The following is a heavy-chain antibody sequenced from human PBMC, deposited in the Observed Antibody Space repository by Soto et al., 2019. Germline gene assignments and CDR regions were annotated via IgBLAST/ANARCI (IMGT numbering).Heavy chain of an antibody. V-gene: IGHV4-39*01. D-gene: IGHD6-19*01. J-gene: IGHJ4*02. CDR3: ARPGYSSGWYGDPGYYFDY. CDR1: GGSISSSSYY. CDR2: IYYSGST. Sequence: SETLSLTCTVSGGSISSSSYYWGWIRQPPGKGLEWIGSIYYSGSTYYNPSLKSRVTISVDTSKNQFSLKLSSVTAADTAVYYCARPGYSSGWYGDPGYYFDYWGQGTLVTVSS.